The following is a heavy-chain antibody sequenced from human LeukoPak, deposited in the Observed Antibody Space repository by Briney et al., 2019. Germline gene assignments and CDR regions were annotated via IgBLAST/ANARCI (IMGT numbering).Heavy chain of an antibody. J-gene: IGHJ6*02. D-gene: IGHD3-22*01. V-gene: IGHV3-49*03. CDR1: GFTFGDYA. Sequence: GGSLRLSCTASGFTFGDYAMSWFRQAPGKGLEWVGFIRSKAYGGTTEYAASVKGRFTISRDDSKSIAYLQMNSLKTEDTAVYYCTRDEKWLFRSYYYYGMDVWGQGTTVTVSS. CDR3: TRDEKWLFRSYYYYGMDV. CDR2: IRSKAYGGTT.